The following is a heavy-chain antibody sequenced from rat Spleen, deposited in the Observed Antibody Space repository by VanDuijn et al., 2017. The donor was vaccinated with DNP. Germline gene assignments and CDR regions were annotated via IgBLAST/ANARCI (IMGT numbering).Heavy chain of an antibody. Sequence: EVKLVESGGGLIQPGRSLKISCAASGFNFNDYWMGWVRQAPGKGLEWIASITGGSGITSYPDSVKGRFTISRENAKSTLYLQMNSLRSEDMATYYCARRDWGFDYWGQGVLVTVSS. V-gene: IGHV5-31*01. CDR3: ARRDWGFDY. J-gene: IGHJ2*01. CDR2: ITGGSGIT. CDR1: GFNFNDYW. D-gene: IGHD5-1*01.